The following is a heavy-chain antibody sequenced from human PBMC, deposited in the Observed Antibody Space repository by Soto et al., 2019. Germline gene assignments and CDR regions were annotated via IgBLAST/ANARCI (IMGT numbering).Heavy chain of an antibody. CDR1: GGSVSSGSYY. J-gene: IGHJ6*02. V-gene: IGHV4-61*01. Sequence: SETLSLTCTVSGGSVSSGSYYWSWIRQPPGKGLEWIGYIYYSGSTNYNPSLKSRVTISVDTSKNQFSLKLSSVTAADTAVYYCARDQGGYSYGYYYGMDVWGQGTTVTVS. CDR2: IYYSGST. CDR3: ARDQGGYSYGYYYGMDV. D-gene: IGHD5-18*01.